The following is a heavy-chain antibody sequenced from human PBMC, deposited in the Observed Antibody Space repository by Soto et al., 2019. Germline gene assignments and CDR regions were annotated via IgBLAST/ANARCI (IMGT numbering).Heavy chain of an antibody. CDR3: ARAKTGYSSSWSAFDY. CDR2: INAGNGNT. CDR1: GYTFTSYA. V-gene: IGHV1-3*01. J-gene: IGHJ4*02. D-gene: IGHD6-13*01. Sequence: ASVKVSCKASGYTFTSYAMHWGRQAPGQRLEWMGWINAGNGNTKYSQKFQGRVTITRDTSASTAYMELSSLRSEDTAVYYCARAKTGYSSSWSAFDYWGQGTLVTVTS.